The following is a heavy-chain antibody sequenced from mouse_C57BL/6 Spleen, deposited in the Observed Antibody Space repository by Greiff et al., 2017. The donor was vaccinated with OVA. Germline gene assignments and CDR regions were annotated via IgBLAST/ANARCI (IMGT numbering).Heavy chain of an antibody. J-gene: IGHJ4*01. CDR1: GFTFSDYG. Sequence: EVNVVESGGGLVKPGGSLKLSCAASGFTFSDYGMHWVRQAPEKGLEWVAYISSGSSTIYYADTVKGRFTISRDNAKNTLFLQMTSLRSEDTAMYYCARVPLYYDYEGDAMDYWGQGTSVTVSS. CDR2: ISSGSSTI. V-gene: IGHV5-17*01. CDR3: ARVPLYYDYEGDAMDY. D-gene: IGHD2-4*01.